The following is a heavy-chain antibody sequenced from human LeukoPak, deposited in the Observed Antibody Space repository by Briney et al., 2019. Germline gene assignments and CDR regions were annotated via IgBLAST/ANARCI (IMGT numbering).Heavy chain of an antibody. Sequence: SETLSLTCTVSGDSISSGDYYWTWIRQPPGKGLEWIAYIYYSGSTYYNPSLKSRVTISVDTSKNQFSLKLSSVTAADTAVYYCARGGSGWHLRFGYWGQGTLVTVSS. CDR3: ARGGSGWHLRFGY. V-gene: IGHV4-30-4*08. D-gene: IGHD6-19*01. CDR1: GDSISSGDYY. J-gene: IGHJ4*02. CDR2: IYYSGST.